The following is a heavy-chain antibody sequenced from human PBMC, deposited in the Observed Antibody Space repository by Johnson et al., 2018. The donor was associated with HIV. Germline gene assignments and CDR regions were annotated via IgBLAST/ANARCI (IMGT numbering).Heavy chain of an antibody. CDR3: AKTITMIGRFDAFDV. D-gene: IGHD3-22*01. CDR1: GFTVSSNY. Sequence: VQLVESGGGLVQPGGSLRLSCAASGFTVSSNYMSWVRQAPGKGLEWVSVIYSGGSTYYADSVKGRFTISRDNSKNTLYLQMNSLRAEDTAVYYCAKTITMIGRFDAFDVWGQGTMVTVSS. CDR2: IYSGGST. V-gene: IGHV3-66*01. J-gene: IGHJ3*01.